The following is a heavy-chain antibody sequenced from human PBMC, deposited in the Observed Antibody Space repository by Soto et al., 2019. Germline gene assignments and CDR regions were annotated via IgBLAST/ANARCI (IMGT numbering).Heavy chain of an antibody. CDR3: AGAPGLGVAHIDY. D-gene: IGHD6-19*01. Sequence: ASETLSLTCTVSGASVTGFYWSWIRQPPGKGLEWIGYVFHSGSSNYNPSLKSRVTISVDTSKSQISLRLTSVTAADTAVYYCAGAPGLGVAHIDYWGQGTLVTVSS. CDR1: GASVTGFY. J-gene: IGHJ4*02. V-gene: IGHV4-59*02. CDR2: VFHSGSS.